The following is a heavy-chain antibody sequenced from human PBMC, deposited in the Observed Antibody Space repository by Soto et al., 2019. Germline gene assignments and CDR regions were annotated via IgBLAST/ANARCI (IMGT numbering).Heavy chain of an antibody. D-gene: IGHD2-15*01. V-gene: IGHV3-30*18. CDR3: AKDGGYCSGGSCPYYFDY. CDR1: GYTFTSYG. CDR2: ISYDGSNK. Sequence: SCKASGYTFTSYGMHWVRQAPGKGLEWVAVISYDGSNKYYADSVKGRFTISRDNSKNTLYLQMNSLRAEDTAVYYCAKDGGYCSGGSCPYYFDYWGQGTLVTVSS. J-gene: IGHJ4*02.